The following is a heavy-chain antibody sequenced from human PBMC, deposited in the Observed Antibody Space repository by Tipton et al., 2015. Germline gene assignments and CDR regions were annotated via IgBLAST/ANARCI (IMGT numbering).Heavy chain of an antibody. D-gene: IGHD5-24*01. Sequence: LRLSCTVSGDSVNSGNYYWSWIRQPPGKGLEWIGYIFYTGSTYYNPSLKSRATLSVDTSKNQFSLKLSSVTAADTAVYYCARDGCNSNYFDYWGQGTLVTVSS. CDR2: IFYTGST. J-gene: IGHJ4*02. CDR1: GDSVNSGNYY. CDR3: ARDGCNSNYFDY. V-gene: IGHV4-31*03.